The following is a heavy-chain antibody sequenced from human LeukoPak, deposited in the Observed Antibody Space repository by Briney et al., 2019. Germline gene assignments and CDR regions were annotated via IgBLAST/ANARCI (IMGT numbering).Heavy chain of an antibody. V-gene: IGHV1-2*02. D-gene: IGHD3-3*01. CDR3: ARPNFWSGYYNDY. CDR2: INPNSGGT. Sequence: ASVKVPCKASGYTFTGYYMHWVRQAPGQGLEWMGWINPNSGGTNYAQKFQGRVTMTRDTSISTAYMELSRLRFDDTAVYYCARPNFWSGYYNDYWGQGTLVTVSS. J-gene: IGHJ4*02. CDR1: GYTFTGYY.